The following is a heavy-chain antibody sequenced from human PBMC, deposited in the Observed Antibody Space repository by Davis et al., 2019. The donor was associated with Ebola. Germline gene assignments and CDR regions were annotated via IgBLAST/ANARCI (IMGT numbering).Heavy chain of an antibody. CDR2: IYYSGST. J-gene: IGHJ4*02. CDR3: ARGWDSSGWQN. D-gene: IGHD6-19*01. Sequence: GSLRLSCSVSGGSISSHYWSWIRQPPGKGLEWIGQIYYSGSTNYNPSLKSRVTISVDSSKNQFSLKLDSVTAADTAVYYCARGWDSSGWQNWGQGILVTVSS. V-gene: IGHV4-59*11. CDR1: GGSISSHY.